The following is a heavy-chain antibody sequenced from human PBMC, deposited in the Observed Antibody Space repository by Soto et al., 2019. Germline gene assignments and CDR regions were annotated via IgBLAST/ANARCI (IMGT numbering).Heavy chain of an antibody. CDR1: GYTFTSYD. CDR3: ARAHATHDAFDI. CDR2: MNPNSGNT. J-gene: IGHJ3*02. Sequence: SVKVSCKASGYTFTSYDINWVRQATGQGLEWMGWMNPNSGNTGYAQKFQGRVTMTRNTSISTAYMELSSLRSEDTAVYYCARAHATHDAFDIWGQGTMVTVSS. D-gene: IGHD2-15*01. V-gene: IGHV1-8*01.